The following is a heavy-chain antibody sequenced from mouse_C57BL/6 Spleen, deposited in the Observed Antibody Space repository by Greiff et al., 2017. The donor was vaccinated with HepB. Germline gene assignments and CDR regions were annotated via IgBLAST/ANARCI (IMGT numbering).Heavy chain of an antibody. J-gene: IGHJ3*01. CDR3: ARGGLRRDWFAY. V-gene: IGHV1-55*01. CDR2: ISPGSGST. Sequence: QVQLQQPGAELVKPGASVKMSCKASGYTFTSYWITWVKQRPGQGLEWIGDISPGSGSTNYNEKFKSKATLTVDTSSSTAYMQLSSLTSEDSAVYYWARGGLRRDWFAYWGQGTLVTVSA. CDR1: GYTFTSYW. D-gene: IGHD2-4*01.